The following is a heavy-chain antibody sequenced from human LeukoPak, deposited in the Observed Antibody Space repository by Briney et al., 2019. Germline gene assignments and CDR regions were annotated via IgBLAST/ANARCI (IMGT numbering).Heavy chain of an antibody. Sequence: GGSLRLSCAASGFTFSSYSMNWVRQAPGKGLEWVSSISSSSSYIYYADSVKGRFTISRDNAKNSLYLQMNSLRAEDTAVYYCAKDAGYSSGPFPGYWGQGTLVTVSS. D-gene: IGHD6-19*01. CDR1: GFTFSSYS. J-gene: IGHJ4*02. CDR3: AKDAGYSSGPFPGY. CDR2: ISSSSSYI. V-gene: IGHV3-21*01.